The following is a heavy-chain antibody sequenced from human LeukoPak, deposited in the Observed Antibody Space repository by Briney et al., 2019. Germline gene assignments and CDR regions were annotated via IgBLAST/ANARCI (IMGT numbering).Heavy chain of an antibody. CDR2: INRSGGI. V-gene: IGHV4-34*01. CDR1: GGSSTGYY. CDR3: ARGLESGHDGPLDY. Sequence: SETLSRTCAVYGGSSTGYYWSWIRQPPGKGLEWIGEINRSGGINYNPSLKSRVTISVDPSKNQISLKLRSVTAADTALYYCARGLESGHDGPLDYWGQGTLVTVSS. D-gene: IGHD5-12*01. J-gene: IGHJ4*02.